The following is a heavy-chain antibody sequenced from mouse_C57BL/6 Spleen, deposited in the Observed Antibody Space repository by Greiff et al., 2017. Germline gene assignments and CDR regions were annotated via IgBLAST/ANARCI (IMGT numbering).Heavy chain of an antibody. CDR3: ARYRARNYGNYVFDY. V-gene: IGHV1-26*01. J-gene: IGHJ2*01. CDR2: INPNNGGT. CDR1: GYTFTDYY. Sequence: EVQLQQSGPELVKPGASVKISCKASGYTFTDYYMNWVKQSHGKSLEWIGDINPNNGGTSYNQKFKGKATLTVDKSSSTAYMELRSLTSEDSAVYYCARYRARNYGNYVFDYWGQGTTLTVSS. D-gene: IGHD2-1*01.